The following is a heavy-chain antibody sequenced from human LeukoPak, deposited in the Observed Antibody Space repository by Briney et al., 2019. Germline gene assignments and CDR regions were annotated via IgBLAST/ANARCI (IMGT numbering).Heavy chain of an antibody. V-gene: IGHV3-48*02. Sequence: PGRSLRLTCAASGFIFNTYPMHWVRQAPGKGLEWVSYISSSSSTIYYADSVKGRFTISRDNAKNSLYLQMNSLRDEDTAVYYCAREAVAGRKWDYWGQGTLVTVSS. CDR2: ISSSSSTI. CDR3: AREAVAGRKWDY. D-gene: IGHD6-19*01. CDR1: GFIFNTYP. J-gene: IGHJ4*02.